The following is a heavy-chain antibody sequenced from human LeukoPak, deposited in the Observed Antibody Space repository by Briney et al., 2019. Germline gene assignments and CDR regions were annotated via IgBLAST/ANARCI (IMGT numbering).Heavy chain of an antibody. D-gene: IGHD6-6*01. CDR2: IYYSGST. J-gene: IGHJ6*03. CDR3: ARGQLVRVYYYYYYMDV. V-gene: IGHV4-59*12. Sequence: PSETLSLTCTVSGGSISSYYWSWIRQPPGKGLEWIGYIYYSGSTNYNPSLKSRVTISVDTSKNQFSLKLSSVTAADTAVYYCARGQLVRVYYYYYYMDVWGKGTTVTVSS. CDR1: GGSISSYY.